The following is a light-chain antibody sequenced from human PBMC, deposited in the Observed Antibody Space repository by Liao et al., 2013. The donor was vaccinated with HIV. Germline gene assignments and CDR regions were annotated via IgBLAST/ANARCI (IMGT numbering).Light chain of an antibody. V-gene: IGLV3-21*04. J-gene: IGLJ3*02. CDR3: QVWDHSSDQGV. CDR2: YDS. CDR1: NIGSKS. Sequence: SYVLTQPPSVSVAPGKTARITCGGNNIGSKSVHWYQQRPGQAPVLVISYDSDRPSGIPERFSGSNSGNTATLTISGVETGDEADYFCQVWDHSSDQGVFGGGTKLTVL.